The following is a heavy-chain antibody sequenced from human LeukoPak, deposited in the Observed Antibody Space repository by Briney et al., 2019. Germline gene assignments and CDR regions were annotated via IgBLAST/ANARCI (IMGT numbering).Heavy chain of an antibody. CDR2: ISGIGEYI. V-gene: IGHV3-21*01. CDR3: ARRAVSRDGYTYCDC. Sequence: GGSLRLACAASGFTSSSSSMNCVRQAPGKGLEWVSLISGIGEYIYYADSMKGRFTISRDNAKNSLFLQMDNLRAEDTAVYYCARRAVSRDGYTYCDCWGQGTLVIVSS. D-gene: IGHD5-24*01. CDR1: GFTSSSSS. J-gene: IGHJ4*02.